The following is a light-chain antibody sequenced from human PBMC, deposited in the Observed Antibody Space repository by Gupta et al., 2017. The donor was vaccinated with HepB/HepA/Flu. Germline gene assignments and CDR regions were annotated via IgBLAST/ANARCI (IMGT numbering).Light chain of an antibody. V-gene: IGKV1-27*01. CDR1: QGISNY. CDR3: QKYNSAPRKT. CDR2: AAS. Sequence: DIQMTQSPSSLSASVGDRVTITCRASQGISNYLAWYQQKPGKVPKLLIYAASTLRSGVPSRFSGSGSGTDFTLTISSLQPEDVATYYCQKYNSAPRKTFGQGTKVEIK. J-gene: IGKJ1*01.